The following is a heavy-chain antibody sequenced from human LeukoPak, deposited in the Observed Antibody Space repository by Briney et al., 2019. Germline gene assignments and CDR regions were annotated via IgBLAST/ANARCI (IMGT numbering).Heavy chain of an antibody. CDR1: GFTFSNYA. CDR2: ISGSGGST. Sequence: GGSLRLSCAASGFTFSNYAMSWVRQAPGKGLEWVSAISGSGGSTYYAGSVKGRFTISRDNSKNTLHLQVNSLRAEGTAVYYCAKDGSSDYYAWYYFDYWGQGTLVTVSS. CDR3: AKDGSSDYYAWYYFDY. V-gene: IGHV3-23*01. J-gene: IGHJ4*02. D-gene: IGHD3-10*01.